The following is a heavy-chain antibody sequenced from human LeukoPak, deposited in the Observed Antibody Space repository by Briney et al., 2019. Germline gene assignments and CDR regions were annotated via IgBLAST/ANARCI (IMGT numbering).Heavy chain of an antibody. D-gene: IGHD2-2*01. CDR1: VGSISSYY. V-gene: IGHV4-34*01. Sequence: SETLSLTCTVSVGSISSYYWNWIRQPPGKGLEWIGEINHSGSTNYNPSLKSRVTISVDTSKNQFSLKLSSVTAAGTAVYYCARGLKQGAMQVDAFDIWGQGTMVTVSS. J-gene: IGHJ3*02. CDR3: ARGLKQGAMQVDAFDI. CDR2: INHSGST.